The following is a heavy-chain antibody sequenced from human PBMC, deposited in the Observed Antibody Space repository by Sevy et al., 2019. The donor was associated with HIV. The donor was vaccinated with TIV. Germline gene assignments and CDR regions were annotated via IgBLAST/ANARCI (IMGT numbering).Heavy chain of an antibody. CDR2: ISNSGGDT. CDR3: ARSIAARPPNPGSRGNWFDP. J-gene: IGHJ5*02. Sequence: GGSLRLSCAASGFNFRTYGMSWVRQAPGKGLEWVSVISNSGGDTHYADSVKGRFTISRDNSKDTLYLQMNSLRPEDTAVYYCARSIAARPPNPGSRGNWFDPWGQGTLVTVSS. CDR1: GFNFRTYG. V-gene: IGHV3-23*01. D-gene: IGHD6-6*01.